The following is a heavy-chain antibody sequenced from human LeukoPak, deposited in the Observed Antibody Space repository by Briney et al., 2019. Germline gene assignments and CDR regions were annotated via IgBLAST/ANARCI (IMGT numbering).Heavy chain of an antibody. CDR1: GGSISSYY. CDR3: ARERTGYCSSTSCPPLLEGP. J-gene: IGHJ5*02. CDR2: IYYSGST. D-gene: IGHD2-2*01. Sequence: PSETLSLTCTVSGGSISSYYWSWIRQPPGKGLEWIGYIYYSGSTNYNPSLKSRVTISVDTSKNQFSLKLSSVTAADTAVYYCARERTGYCSSTSCPPLLEGPWGQGTLVTVSS. V-gene: IGHV4-59*01.